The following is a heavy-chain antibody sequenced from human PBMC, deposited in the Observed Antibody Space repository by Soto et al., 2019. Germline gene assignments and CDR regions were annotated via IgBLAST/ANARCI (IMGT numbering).Heavy chain of an antibody. J-gene: IGHJ4*02. CDR1: NSSLGAFH. D-gene: IGHD3-3*01. Sequence: QVHLEQWGAGLLKPSETLSLTCAIYNSSLGAFHWTWIRQPPGKGLEWIGELIHGGSTNYNPSLKSRVTFSLDTSKSQFSLKLSSVTAADTAVYYCARGLNFDFWKDDSDGYYFDYWGQGTLVTVSS. CDR3: ARGLNFDFWKDDSDGYYFDY. CDR2: LIHGGST. V-gene: IGHV4-34*02.